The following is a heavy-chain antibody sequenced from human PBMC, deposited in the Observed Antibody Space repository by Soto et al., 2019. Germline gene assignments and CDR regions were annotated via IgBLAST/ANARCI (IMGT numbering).Heavy chain of an antibody. V-gene: IGHV4-34*12. D-gene: IGHD2-2*01. CDR1: GGSFSDYY. CDR2: SISSRSP. CDR3: ARRGCGSNNCQLAY. Sequence: PSETLSLTCAVSGGSFSDYYWNWVRQPPGKGLEWIGESISSRSPNYNPSLKSRVTISVDTYKKQLSLKLGSVTAADTAVYYCARRGCGSNNCQLAYWGQGTLVTV. J-gene: IGHJ4*02.